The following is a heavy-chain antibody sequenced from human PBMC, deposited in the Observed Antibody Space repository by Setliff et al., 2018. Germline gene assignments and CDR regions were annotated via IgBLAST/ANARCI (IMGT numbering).Heavy chain of an antibody. CDR1: GFSLSTDGVS. CDR2: IYWDDDK. CDR3: ARGSTLYSGYYGMNV. D-gene: IGHD3-22*01. J-gene: IGHJ6*02. Sequence: SGPTLVNPTQTLMLTCTFSGFSLSTDGVSVGWIRQPPGKALEWLALIYWDDDKRYSPSLKSRLTITKDTSKNQVVLTMTNMDPVDTATYFCARGSTLYSGYYGMNVWGQGTTVTVSS. V-gene: IGHV2-5*02.